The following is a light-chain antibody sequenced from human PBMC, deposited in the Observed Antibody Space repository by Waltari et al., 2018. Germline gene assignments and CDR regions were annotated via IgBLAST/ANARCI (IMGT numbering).Light chain of an antibody. J-gene: IGKJ4*01. V-gene: IGKV3-20*01. CDR3: QQYDISPLT. Sequence: DIVLPPSPGPTSLFPGVGATLSCKTSQTIRPTYLAWYQQKPGQAPTLLIYGTFSRATGIPDRCTGSGSGTDFSLTISSLEPEDFATYYCQQYDISPLTFGGGTKVEIK. CDR2: GTF. CDR1: QTIRPTY.